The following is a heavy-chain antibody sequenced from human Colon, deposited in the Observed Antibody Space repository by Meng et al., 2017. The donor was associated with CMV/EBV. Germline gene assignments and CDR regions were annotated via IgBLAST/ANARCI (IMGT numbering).Heavy chain of an antibody. CDR3: ARDPAPTEPSSTWFGNWFDP. V-gene: IGHV3-48*03. CDR2: ISSSGATI. D-gene: IGHD6-13*01. J-gene: IGHJ5*02. CDR1: GFTFRTYE. Sequence: GESLKISCAASGFTFRTYEMNWVRQAPGGGLEWLSYISSSGATIYYADSVKGRFTISRDDAENSLSLEMNSLRDEDTAVYYCARDPAPTEPSSTWFGNWFDPWGQGTLVTVSS.